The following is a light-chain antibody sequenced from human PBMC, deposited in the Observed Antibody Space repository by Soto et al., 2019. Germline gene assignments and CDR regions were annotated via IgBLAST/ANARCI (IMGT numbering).Light chain of an antibody. V-gene: IGLV2-14*01. CDR3: SSYTCNSTLVV. Sequence: QSVLTQPASVSGSPGQSITISCTGTSSDVGGYNYVSWYQQHPGKAPKLMIYDVSNRPSGVSNRFSGSKSGNTASLTISGLQAEDEADYYCSSYTCNSTLVVFGTGTKVTVL. J-gene: IGLJ1*01. CDR2: DVS. CDR1: SSDVGGYNY.